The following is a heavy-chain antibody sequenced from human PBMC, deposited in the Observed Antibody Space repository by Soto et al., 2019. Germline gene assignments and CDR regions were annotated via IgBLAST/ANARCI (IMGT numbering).Heavy chain of an antibody. J-gene: IGHJ4*02. D-gene: IGHD2-15*01. CDR1: GFTFTSYA. Sequence: GGSLRLSCAASGFTFTSYAMIWVRQAPGKGLEWVSTISAGGGSTYYADSVKGRFTFSRDNSKNTLYLQMNSLRVEDTAVYYCAKSGASRTYFDSWGLGTLVTVSS. CDR3: AKSGASRTYFDS. CDR2: ISAGGGST. V-gene: IGHV3-23*01.